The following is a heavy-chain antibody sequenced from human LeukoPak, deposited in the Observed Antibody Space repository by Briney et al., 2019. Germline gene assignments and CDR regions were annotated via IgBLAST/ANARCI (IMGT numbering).Heavy chain of an antibody. Sequence: GGSLRLSCEVSGFSFSAYNMNWVRQAPGKGLEWVSCIRGSGSYTYYADSVQGRFTISRDNAKNTLFLQLNSLRDEDTAVYYCARDRSGGYGLEGEAFNIWGHGTMVTVSS. CDR2: IRGSGSYT. J-gene: IGHJ3*02. V-gene: IGHV3-21*01. CDR1: GFSFSAYN. D-gene: IGHD5-12*01. CDR3: ARDRSGGYGLEGEAFNI.